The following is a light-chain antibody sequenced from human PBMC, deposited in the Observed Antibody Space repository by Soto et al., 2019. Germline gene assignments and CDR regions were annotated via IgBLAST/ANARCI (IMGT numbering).Light chain of an antibody. V-gene: IGLV2-23*01. CDR1: SSDVGSYNL. Sequence: QSVLTQPASVSGSPGQSITISCTGTSSDVGSYNLVSWYQQHPGKAPKLMLSEGNTRPSWVSNRFSCSKSCNTASLTISGLQAQDEAASYWCSYGVSNTSGFGPGTKLTVL. J-gene: IGLJ1*01. CDR2: EGN. CDR3: CSYGVSNTSG.